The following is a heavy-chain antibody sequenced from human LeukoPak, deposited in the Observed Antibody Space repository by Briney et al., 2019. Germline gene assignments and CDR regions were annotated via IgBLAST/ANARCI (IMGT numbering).Heavy chain of an antibody. J-gene: IGHJ4*02. CDR1: GFTFSSYS. CDR3: ARDAYVDTAMVPGGEFDY. V-gene: IGHV3-30*03. Sequence: PGGSLRLSCAASGFTFSSYSMNWVRQAPGKGLEWVAVISYDGSNKYYADSVKGRFTISRDNSKNTLYLQMNSLRAEDTAVYYCARDAYVDTAMVPGGEFDYWGQGTLVTVS. CDR2: ISYDGSNK. D-gene: IGHD5-18*01.